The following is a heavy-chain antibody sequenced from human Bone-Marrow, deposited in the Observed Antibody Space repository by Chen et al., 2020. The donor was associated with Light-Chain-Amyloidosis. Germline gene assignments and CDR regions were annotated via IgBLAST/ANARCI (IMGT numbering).Heavy chain of an antibody. J-gene: IGHJ6*02. D-gene: IGHD3-3*01. CDR1: GDTFSTYP. V-gene: IGHV1-69*01. CDR2: IIPIFGTT. CDR3: ARDLWSGYYTYSHYHVMDV. Sequence: QVQLVQSGAEVKKPGSSVKVSCRTSGDTFSTYPISWVRQAPGQGLEWMGGIIPIFGTTKYAKTWEGRLSITADESTRTAYMGLSSLRSEDTAVYYCARDLWSGYYTYSHYHVMDVWGQGTTVTVSS.